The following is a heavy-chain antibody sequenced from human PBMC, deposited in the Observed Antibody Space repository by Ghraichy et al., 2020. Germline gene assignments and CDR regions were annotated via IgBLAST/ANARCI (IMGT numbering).Heavy chain of an antibody. J-gene: IGHJ5*02. V-gene: IGHV3-49*03. D-gene: IGHD4-11*01. CDR3: TRDKSSRTTVTTS. CDR2: IRSKAYGGTT. CDR1: GFTFGDYA. Sequence: GGSLRLSCTASGFTFGDYAMSWFRQAPGKGLEWVGFIRSKAYGGTTEYAASVKGRFTISRDDSKSIAYLQMNSLKTEDTAVYYCTRDKSSRTTVTTSWGQGTLVTVSS.